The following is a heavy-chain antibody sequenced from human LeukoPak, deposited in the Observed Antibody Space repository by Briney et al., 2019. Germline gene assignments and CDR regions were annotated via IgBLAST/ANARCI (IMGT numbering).Heavy chain of an antibody. V-gene: IGHV4-34*01. CDR2: INHSGST. J-gene: IGHJ6*03. Sequence: NPSETLSLTCAVYGGSFSGYYWSWVRQPPGKGREWIGEINHSGSTNYNPSLKSRVTISVDTSKNQFSLKLSSVTAADTAVYYCARPTTNPRKYYMDVWGKGTTVTVSS. CDR1: GGSFSGYY. D-gene: IGHD4-11*01. CDR3: ARPTTNPRKYYMDV.